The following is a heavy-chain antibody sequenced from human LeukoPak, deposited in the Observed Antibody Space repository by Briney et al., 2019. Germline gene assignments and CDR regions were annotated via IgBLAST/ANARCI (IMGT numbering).Heavy chain of an antibody. Sequence: GRSLRLSCAATGFTFSNYAIHWGRQAPGKGLEWVAFISDDGSRQHYANSVKGRFTISRDNSKNTLNLQMNSLRAEDTAVYYCVKDRTGTYTLDYWGQGTLVTVSS. V-gene: IGHV3-30-3*01. CDR2: ISDDGSRQ. CDR1: GFTFSNYA. D-gene: IGHD3-10*01. J-gene: IGHJ4*02. CDR3: VKDRTGTYTLDY.